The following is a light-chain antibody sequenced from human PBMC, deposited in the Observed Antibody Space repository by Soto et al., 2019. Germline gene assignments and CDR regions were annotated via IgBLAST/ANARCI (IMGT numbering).Light chain of an antibody. Sequence: QSVLTQPPSVSGAPGQSGTISCTWMSSSIGAGYAVHWYQQLPGKAPKLLIYGNTNRPSGVPDRFSGSKSGTSASLAITGLQAEDEADYYCQSYDSSLSASYVFGGGTKVTVL. CDR2: GNT. CDR1: SSSIGAGYA. V-gene: IGLV1-40*01. CDR3: QSYDSSLSASYV. J-gene: IGLJ1*01.